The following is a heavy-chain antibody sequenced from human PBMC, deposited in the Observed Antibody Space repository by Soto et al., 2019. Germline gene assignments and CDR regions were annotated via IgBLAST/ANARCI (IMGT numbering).Heavy chain of an antibody. Sequence: QVQLVQSGPEVKKPGASVRVSCKASGYTFTSFGIGWVRQGPGRGLEWMGWISGYNGETVYAQKFQGRVTLTSETSTNTAYMDLRSLTSDDTAVYYCARDLVPWGQGTLVTVSS. J-gene: IGHJ5*02. D-gene: IGHD3-16*02. V-gene: IGHV1-18*01. CDR1: GYTFTSFG. CDR2: ISGYNGET. CDR3: ARDLVP.